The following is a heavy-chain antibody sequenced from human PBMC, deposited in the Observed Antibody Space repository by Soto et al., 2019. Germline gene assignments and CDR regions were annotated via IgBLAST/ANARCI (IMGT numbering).Heavy chain of an antibody. J-gene: IGHJ5*02. V-gene: IGHV4-34*01. D-gene: IGHD2-2*01. CDR2: INHSGST. CDR3: ARGRVVVVPAARKGRWFDP. CDR1: GGSFSGYY. Sequence: PSETLSLTCAVYGGSFSGYYWSWIRQPPGKGLEWIGEINHSGSTNYNPSLKSRVTISVDTSKNQFSLKLSSVTAADTAVYYCARGRVVVVPAARKGRWFDPWGQGTLVTVSS.